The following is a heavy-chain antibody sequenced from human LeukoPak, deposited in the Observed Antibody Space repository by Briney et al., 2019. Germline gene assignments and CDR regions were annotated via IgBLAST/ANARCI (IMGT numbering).Heavy chain of an antibody. V-gene: IGHV3-23*01. Sequence: GGSLRLSCAVSGITLSNYGMSWVRQAPGKGLEWVAGISGSGGSTNYADSVKGRFVISRDTPRNTLYLQMNSLRAEDTAVYFCAKRGVVIRVILVGFHKEAYYFDSWGQGGLVTVSS. CDR1: GITLSNYG. D-gene: IGHD2-21*01. CDR2: ISGSGGST. J-gene: IGHJ4*02. CDR3: AKRGVVIRVILVGFHKEAYYFDS.